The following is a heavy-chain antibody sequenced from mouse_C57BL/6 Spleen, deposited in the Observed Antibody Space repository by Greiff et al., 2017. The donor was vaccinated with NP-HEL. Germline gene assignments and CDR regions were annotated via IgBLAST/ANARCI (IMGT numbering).Heavy chain of an antibody. J-gene: IGHJ2*01. Sequence: EVHLVESGGGLVKPGGSLKLSCAASGFTFSDYGMHWVRQAPEKGLEWVAYISRGSSTIYYAATVQGRFTISRDNAKNTLFLQMTSLRSEDTAMYYCARHYGSDSDYWGQGTTLTVSS. D-gene: IGHD1-1*01. CDR2: ISRGSSTI. CDR1: GFTFSDYG. CDR3: ARHYGSDSDY. V-gene: IGHV5-17*01.